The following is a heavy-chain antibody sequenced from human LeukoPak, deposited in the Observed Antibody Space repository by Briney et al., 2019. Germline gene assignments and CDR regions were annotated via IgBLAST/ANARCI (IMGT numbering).Heavy chain of an antibody. D-gene: IGHD4-17*01. V-gene: IGHV3-21*01. CDR2: ISSSSSYI. J-gene: IGHJ4*02. CDR3: ARNYGDYSGADY. Sequence: GGSLRLSCAASGFTFSSYSMTWVRQAPGKGLEWVSSISSSSSYIYCADSVKGRFTISRDNAKNSLYLQMNSLRAEDTAVYYCARNYGDYSGADYWGQGTLVTVSS. CDR1: GFTFSSYS.